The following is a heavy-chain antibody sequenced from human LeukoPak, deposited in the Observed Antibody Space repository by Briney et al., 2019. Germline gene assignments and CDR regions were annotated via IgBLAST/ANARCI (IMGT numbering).Heavy chain of an antibody. Sequence: PGGSLRLSCAASGFTFSSYAMHWVRQAPGKGLEWVAVISYDGSKKYYADSVKGRFTISRDDSKNTLYLQMNSLRAEDTAVYYCAKDDSSGYYMDYFDYWGQGTLVTVSS. V-gene: IGHV3-30-3*01. D-gene: IGHD3-22*01. CDR2: ISYDGSKK. J-gene: IGHJ4*02. CDR3: AKDDSSGYYMDYFDY. CDR1: GFTFSSYA.